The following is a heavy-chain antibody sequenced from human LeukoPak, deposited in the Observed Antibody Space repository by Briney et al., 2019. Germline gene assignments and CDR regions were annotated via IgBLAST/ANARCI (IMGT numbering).Heavy chain of an antibody. V-gene: IGHV3-23*01. CDR3: AKAGTAMVTTRGNGMDV. CDR2: ISGSGGST. J-gene: IGHJ6*02. CDR1: GLTFSSYA. Sequence: GGSLRLSCAVSGLTFSSYAMSWVRQAVGKGLEWVSAISGSGGSTYYADFVKGGFTISRDNSKNTLYLQMNSLRAEDTAVYYCAKAGTAMVTTRGNGMDVWGQGTTVTVSS. D-gene: IGHD5-18*01.